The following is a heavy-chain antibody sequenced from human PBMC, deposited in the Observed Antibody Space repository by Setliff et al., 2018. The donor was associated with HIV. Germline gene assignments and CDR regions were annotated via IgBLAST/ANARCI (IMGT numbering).Heavy chain of an antibody. CDR3: AREAAAFGYYYYMDV. V-gene: IGHV4-4*09. D-gene: IGHD6-13*01. CDR2: IYTSGST. Sequence: PSETLSLTCTVSGGSISDYYWSWIRQPPGKGLEWIGYIYTSGSTNYNPSLKSRVTMSRDTSKNQFSLNLSSVTAADTAVYYCAREAAAFGYYYYMDVWGKGTTVTVSS. J-gene: IGHJ6*03. CDR1: GGSISDYY.